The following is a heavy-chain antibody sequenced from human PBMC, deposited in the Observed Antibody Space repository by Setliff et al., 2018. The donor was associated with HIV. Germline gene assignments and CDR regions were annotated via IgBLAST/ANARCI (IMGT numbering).Heavy chain of an antibody. J-gene: IGHJ4*02. CDR1: GYNFPNYW. CDR2: IYPDNSDA. Sequence: GESLKISCRGSGYNFPNYWIAWVRQMPGKGLEWMGIIYPDNSDARYGPSFQGQVTISVDKTMRTAYLQWSSLKASDTAMYYCARLASDNIAATFLDYWGQGTLVTVSS. V-gene: IGHV5-51*01. D-gene: IGHD6-13*01. CDR3: ARLASDNIAATFLDY.